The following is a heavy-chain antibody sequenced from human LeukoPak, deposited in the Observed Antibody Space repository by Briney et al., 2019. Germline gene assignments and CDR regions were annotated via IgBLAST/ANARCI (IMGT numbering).Heavy chain of an antibody. D-gene: IGHD6-19*01. CDR2: ISAYNGNT. V-gene: IGHV1-18*01. J-gene: IGHJ4*02. Sequence: ASVKVSCKASGYTFTSYGISWVGQAPGQGGEWMGWISAYNGNTNYAQKLQGRVTMTTDTSTRKAYMEMRRLRYSDTAVYYCARDAVAGSFQVDYWGQGTLVTASS. CDR3: ARDAVAGSFQVDY. CDR1: GYTFTSYG.